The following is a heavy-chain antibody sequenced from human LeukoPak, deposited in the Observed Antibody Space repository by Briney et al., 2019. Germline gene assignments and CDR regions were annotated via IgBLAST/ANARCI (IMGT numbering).Heavy chain of an antibody. CDR1: GFTFSGYS. CDR3: ARRRTDYFDY. J-gene: IGHJ4*02. V-gene: IGHV3-21*04. Sequence: PGGSLRLSCTASGFTFSGYSMNWIRQAPGKGLEWVSSFGTRSTSIYHAGSVKGRFAISRDNAKNSLYLQMNSLRAEDTAVYYCARRRTDYFDYWGQGTLVTVSS. CDR2: FGTRSTSI.